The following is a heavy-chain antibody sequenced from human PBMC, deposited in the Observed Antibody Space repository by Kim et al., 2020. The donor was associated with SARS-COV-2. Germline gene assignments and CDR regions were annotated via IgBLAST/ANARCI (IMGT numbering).Heavy chain of an antibody. Sequence: SVKVSCKASGGTFSSYAISWVRQAPGQGLEWMGGIIPIFGTANYAQKFQGRVTITADESTSTAYMELSSLRSEDTAVYYCASLFAYCGGDCYPAEYFQHWGQGTLVTVSS. CDR3: ASLFAYCGGDCYPAEYFQH. D-gene: IGHD2-21*01. V-gene: IGHV1-69*13. CDR1: GGTFSSYA. CDR2: IIPIFGTA. J-gene: IGHJ1*01.